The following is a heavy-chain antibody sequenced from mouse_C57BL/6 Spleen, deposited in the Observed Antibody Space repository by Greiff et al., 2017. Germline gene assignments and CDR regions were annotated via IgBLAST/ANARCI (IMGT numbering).Heavy chain of an antibody. V-gene: IGHV1-52*01. CDR2: IDPSDSET. D-gene: IGHD2-3*01. Sequence: VQLQQPGAELVRPGSSVKLSCKASGYTFTSYWMHWVKQRPIQGLEWIGNIDPSDSETHYNQKFKDKATLTVDKSSSTAYMQLSSLTSEDAAVYYCASLYGYYEGYWGQGTTLTVSS. CDR1: GYTFTSYW. CDR3: ASLYGYYEGY. J-gene: IGHJ2*01.